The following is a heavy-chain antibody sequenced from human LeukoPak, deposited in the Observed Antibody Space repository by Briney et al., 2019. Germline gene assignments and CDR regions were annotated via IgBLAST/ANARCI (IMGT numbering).Heavy chain of an antibody. D-gene: IGHD2-21*01. CDR1: GFTLSTYA. CDR3: AKAPVTSCRGAYCYPFDS. Sequence: GGSLRLSCTASGFTLSTYAMSWVRQTPGKGLEWVAATSSSDAGTYHADSVRGRFTISRDNSKNTLYLQMNSLRAEDAAVYFCAKAPVTSCRGAYCYPFDSWGQGTLVTVSS. V-gene: IGHV3-23*01. J-gene: IGHJ4*02. CDR2: TSSSDAGT.